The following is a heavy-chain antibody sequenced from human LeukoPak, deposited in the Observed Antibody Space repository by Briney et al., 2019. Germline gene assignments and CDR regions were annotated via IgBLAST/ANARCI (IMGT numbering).Heavy chain of an antibody. D-gene: IGHD6-6*01. V-gene: IGHV3-48*01. CDR1: GFTFSSYS. J-gene: IGHJ4*02. CDR3: ARDPYSSSSLNIPAYFDY. CDR2: ISSSSSTI. Sequence: GGSLRLSCAASGFTFSSYSMNWVRQAPRKGLEWVSYISSSSSTIYYADSVKGRFTISRDNAKNSLYLQMNSLRAEDTAVYYCARDPYSSSSLNIPAYFDYWGQGTLVTVSS.